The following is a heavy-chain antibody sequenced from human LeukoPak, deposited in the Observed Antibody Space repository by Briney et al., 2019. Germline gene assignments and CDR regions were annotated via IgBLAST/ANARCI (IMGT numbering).Heavy chain of an antibody. CDR2: IIPIFGTA. CDR3: ARDGGEYCSSTSCDPGY. D-gene: IGHD2-2*01. Sequence: ASVKVSCKASGGTFSSYAISWVRQAPGQGLEWMGRIIPIFGTANYAQKLQGRVTITADKSTSTAYMELSSLRSEDTAVYYCARDGGEYCSSTSCDPGYWGQGTLVTVSS. J-gene: IGHJ4*02. V-gene: IGHV1-69*06. CDR1: GGTFSSYA.